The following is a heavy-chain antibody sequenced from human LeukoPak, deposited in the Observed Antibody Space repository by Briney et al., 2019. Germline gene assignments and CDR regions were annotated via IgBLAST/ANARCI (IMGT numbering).Heavy chain of an antibody. CDR3: ARAAYDSSGYLTL. Sequence: PGGSLRLSCVASGFTFSSYTMHWVRQAPGKGLEWVAVISYDGSRKYYAGSVRGRFAISRDNSENTLYLQMNSLSAEDTAVYYCARAAYDSSGYLTLWGQGTLVTVSA. J-gene: IGHJ4*02. CDR1: GFTFSSYT. D-gene: IGHD3-22*01. CDR2: ISYDGSRK. V-gene: IGHV3-30*09.